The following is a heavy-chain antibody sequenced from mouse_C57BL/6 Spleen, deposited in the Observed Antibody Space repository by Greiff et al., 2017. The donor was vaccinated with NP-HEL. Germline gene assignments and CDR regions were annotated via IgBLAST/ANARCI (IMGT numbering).Heavy chain of an antibody. CDR3: ARWAYYSNYFDY. CDR1: GYTFTDYY. V-gene: IGHV1-19*01. Sequence: EVQLQQSGPVLVKPGASVKMSCKASGYTFTDYYMNWVKQSHGKSLEWIGVINPYNGGTSYNQKFKGKATLTVDKSSSTAYMELNSLTSEDSAVYYCARWAYYSNYFDYWGQGTTLTVSS. D-gene: IGHD2-5*01. J-gene: IGHJ2*01. CDR2: INPYNGGT.